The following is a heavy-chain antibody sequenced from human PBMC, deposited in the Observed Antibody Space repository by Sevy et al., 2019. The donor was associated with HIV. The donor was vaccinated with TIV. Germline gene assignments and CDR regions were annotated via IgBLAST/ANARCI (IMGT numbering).Heavy chain of an antibody. J-gene: IGHJ5*02. CDR2: IYYSGST. D-gene: IGHD2-15*01. V-gene: IGHV4-31*03. CDR3: ARVKAGGSCWAFDP. CDR1: GGSISSDGYY. Sequence: SETLSLTCTVSGGSISSDGYYWSWIRQHPGKGLEWIGYIYYSGSTYYNPSLKSRVTISVGTSKNRFSLRLSSVTAADTAVYYCARVKAGGSCWAFDPWGQRTLVTVSS.